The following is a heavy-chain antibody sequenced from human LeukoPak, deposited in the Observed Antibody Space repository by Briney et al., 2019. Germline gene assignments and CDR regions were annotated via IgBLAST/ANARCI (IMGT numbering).Heavy chain of an antibody. CDR2: IYYSGST. CDR1: GASITSHY. D-gene: IGHD3-3*01. J-gene: IGHJ3*02. V-gene: IGHV4-59*11. CDR3: ARDLSQVGVVTLGASDI. Sequence: SETLSLTCTVSGASITSHYWNWIRQPPGKGLEWIGYIYYSGSTNYNPSLKSRVTISVDTSKNQLSLDLTSVAAADTAVYYCARDLSQVGVVTLGASDIWGQGTMVTVSS.